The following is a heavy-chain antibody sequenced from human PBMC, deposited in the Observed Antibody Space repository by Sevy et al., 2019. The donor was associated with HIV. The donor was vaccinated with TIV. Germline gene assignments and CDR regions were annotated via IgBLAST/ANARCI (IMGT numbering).Heavy chain of an antibody. V-gene: IGHV3-21*01. CDR1: GFTFRDYS. CDR3: ARDLANRGAYHI. J-gene: IGHJ3*02. Sequence: GGSLRLSCAASGFTFRDYSMSWVRQALGEGLEWVASISSTTTYRYYADSVKGRFTISRDNANNSLYLQMDSLRAEDTAVYYCARDLANRGAYHIWGQGTMVTVSS. CDR2: ISSTTTYR. D-gene: IGHD3-16*01.